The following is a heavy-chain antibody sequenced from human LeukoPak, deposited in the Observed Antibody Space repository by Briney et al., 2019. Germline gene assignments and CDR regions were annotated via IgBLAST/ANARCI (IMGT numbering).Heavy chain of an antibody. CDR3: ARGVRQWEGMDV. J-gene: IGHJ6*03. CDR2: INPNSGGT. V-gene: IGHV1-2*02. CDR1: GYTFTGYY. D-gene: IGHD1-26*01. Sequence: ASVKVSCKASGYTFTGYYMHWVRQAPGQGLEWMGWINPNSGGTNYAQKLQGRVTMTTDTSTSTAYMELRSLRSDDTAVYYCARGVRQWEGMDVWGKGTTVTVSS.